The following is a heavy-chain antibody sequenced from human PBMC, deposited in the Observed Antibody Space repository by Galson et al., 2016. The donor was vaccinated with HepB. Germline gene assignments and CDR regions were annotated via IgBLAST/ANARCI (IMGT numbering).Heavy chain of an antibody. V-gene: IGHV3-30*18. D-gene: IGHD2/OR15-2a*01. Sequence: SLRLSCAASGFTFSNRGMHWVRQAPGKGLEWVAADSMDGRRKFYADSVKGRFTISRDNSNNMLLLQMSSLRADDTAVYYCAKRHEYCPPVGCSVDYWGQGTLVSVSS. CDR1: GFTFSNRG. J-gene: IGHJ4*02. CDR2: DSMDGRRK. CDR3: AKRHEYCPPVGCSVDY.